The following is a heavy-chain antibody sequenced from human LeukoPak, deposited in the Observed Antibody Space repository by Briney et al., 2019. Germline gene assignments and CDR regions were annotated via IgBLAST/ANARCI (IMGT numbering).Heavy chain of an antibody. V-gene: IGHV3-9*01. D-gene: IGHD3-22*01. CDR2: ISWNSGSI. J-gene: IGHJ3*02. Sequence: GRSLRLSCAASGFTFDDYAMHWVRQAPGKGLEWVSGISWNSGSIGYADSVKGQFTISRDNAKNSLYLQMNSLRAEDTALYYCAKDTVVYGDAFDIWGQGTMVTVSS. CDR1: GFTFDDYA. CDR3: AKDTVVYGDAFDI.